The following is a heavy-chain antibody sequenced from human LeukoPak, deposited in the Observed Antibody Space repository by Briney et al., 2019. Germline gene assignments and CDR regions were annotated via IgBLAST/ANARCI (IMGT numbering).Heavy chain of an antibody. D-gene: IGHD1-7*01. J-gene: IGHJ5*02. CDR3: ARGRRMYNWNYVWFDP. Sequence: GGSLRLSCAASGFTFSSYSMNWVRQAPGKGLEWVSYISSSSSTIYYTDSVKGRFTISRDNAKNSLYLQMNSLRAEDTAVYYCARGRRMYNWNYVWFDPWGQGTLVTVSS. V-gene: IGHV3-48*01. CDR2: ISSSSSTI. CDR1: GFTFSSYS.